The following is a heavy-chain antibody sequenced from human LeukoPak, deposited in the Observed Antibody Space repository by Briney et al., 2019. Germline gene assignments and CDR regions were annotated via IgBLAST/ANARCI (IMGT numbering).Heavy chain of an antibody. CDR2: INPNSGDT. D-gene: IGHD5-12*01. J-gene: IGHJ4*02. CDR1: GYTFTGCY. V-gene: IGHV1-2*02. CDR3: AREPNVDLVTWDIGRGFDY. Sequence: ASVKVSCKASGYTFTGCYMHWVRQAPGQGLEWMGWINPNSGDTNYAQKFQGRVTMTRDTSIRTAYMELSRLRSDDTAVYYCAREPNVDLVTWDIGRGFDYWGQGTLVTVSS.